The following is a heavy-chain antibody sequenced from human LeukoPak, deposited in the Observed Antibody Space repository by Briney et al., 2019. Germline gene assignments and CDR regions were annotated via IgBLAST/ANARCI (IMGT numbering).Heavy chain of an antibody. J-gene: IGHJ4*02. CDR2: INHSGST. CDR1: GGSFSGYY. D-gene: IGHD3-22*01. Sequence: PSGTLSLTCAVYGGSFSGYYWSWIRQPPGKGLEWIGEINHSGSTNYNPSLKSRVTISVDTSKNQFSLKLSSVTAADTAVYYCATTDSSGHDFDYWGQGTLVTVSS. V-gene: IGHV4-34*01. CDR3: ATTDSSGHDFDY.